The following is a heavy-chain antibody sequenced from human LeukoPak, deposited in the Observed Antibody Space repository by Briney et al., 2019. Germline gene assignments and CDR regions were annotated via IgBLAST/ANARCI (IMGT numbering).Heavy chain of an antibody. CDR2: INAGNGNT. CDR1: GYTFTSYA. J-gene: IGHJ5*02. CDR3: ARVWGYGEFWFDP. D-gene: IGHD4-17*01. Sequence: GASVKVSCKASGYTFTSYAMHWVRQAPGQRLEWMGWINAGNGNTKYSQKSQGRVTITRDTSASTAYMELSSLRSEDTAVYYCARVWGYGEFWFDPWGQGTLVTVSS. V-gene: IGHV1-3*01.